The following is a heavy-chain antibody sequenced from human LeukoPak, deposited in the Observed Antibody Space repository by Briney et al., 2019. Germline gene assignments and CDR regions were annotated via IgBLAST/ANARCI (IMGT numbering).Heavy chain of an antibody. CDR2: IYYSGST. J-gene: IGHJ6*03. CDR1: GGSINSGSYY. CDR3: ARGGDPIDYYYYYMDV. V-gene: IGHV4-61*10. Sequence: PSQTLSLTCTVSGGSINSGSYYWSWIRQPAGKGLEWIGYIYYSGSTNYNPSLKSRVTISVDTSKNQFSLKLSSVTAADTAVYYCARGGDPIDYYYYYMDVWGKGTTVTVSS. D-gene: IGHD4-17*01.